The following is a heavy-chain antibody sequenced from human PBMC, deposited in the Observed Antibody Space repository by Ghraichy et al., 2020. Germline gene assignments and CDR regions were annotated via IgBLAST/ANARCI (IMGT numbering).Heavy chain of an antibody. CDR1: GGSISSYD. J-gene: IGHJ3*01. V-gene: IGHV4-59*01. D-gene: IGHD2-15*01. CDR2: ILHNGST. Sequence: SQTLSLTCTVSGGSISSYDWSWIRQPPGKGLEWIGHILHNGSTNYNPSLESRVTISMDTSRSQFSLKLSSVTAADTAVYYCARDGGYPLGAFDVWGQGTMVTVSS. CDR3: ARDGGYPLGAFDV.